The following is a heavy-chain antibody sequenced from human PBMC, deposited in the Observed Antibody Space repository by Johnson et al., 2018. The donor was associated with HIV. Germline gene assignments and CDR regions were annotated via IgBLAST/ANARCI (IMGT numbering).Heavy chain of an antibody. V-gene: IGHV3-7*01. CDR2: IKQDGSEK. CDR1: GFTFTNYW. D-gene: IGHD6-13*01. CDR3: AREGGIAAAGTDAFDI. Sequence: VQLVESGGGLVQPGGSLRLSCAASGFTFTNYWMSWVRQAPGKGLEWVANIKQDGSEKYYVDSVKGRFTISKDNAKNSLYLQMNSLRAEDTAVYYCAREGGIAAAGTDAFDIWGQGTMVTVTS. J-gene: IGHJ3*02.